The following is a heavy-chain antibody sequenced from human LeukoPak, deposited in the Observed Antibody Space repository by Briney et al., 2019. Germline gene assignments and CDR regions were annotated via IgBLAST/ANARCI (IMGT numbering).Heavy chain of an antibody. CDR2: ISYDGSNK. V-gene: IGHV3-30*18. J-gene: IGHJ4*02. CDR1: GFIFSSYG. Sequence: GGSLRLSCAASGFIFSSYGMHWVRQAPGKGLEWVAVISYDGSNKYYADSVKGRFTISRDNSKNTLYLQMNSLRTEDTAVYYCAKLLGGGDCYYCEAYWGQGTLVTVSS. CDR3: AKLLGGGDCYYCEAY. D-gene: IGHD2-21*02.